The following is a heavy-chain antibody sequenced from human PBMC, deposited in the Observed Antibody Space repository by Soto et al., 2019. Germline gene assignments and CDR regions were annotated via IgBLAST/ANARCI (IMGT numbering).Heavy chain of an antibody. J-gene: IGHJ3*02. V-gene: IGHV4-31*03. D-gene: IGHD3-22*01. CDR2: IYYSGST. CDR3: ARDQGGYGAFDI. Sequence: SETLSLTCTVSGGSISSGGYYWSWIRQHPGKGLEWIGYIYYSGSTYYNPSLKSRLTISVDTSKNQFSLKLSSVTAADTAVYSCARDQGGYGAFDIWGQGAMVTVSS. CDR1: GGSISSGGYY.